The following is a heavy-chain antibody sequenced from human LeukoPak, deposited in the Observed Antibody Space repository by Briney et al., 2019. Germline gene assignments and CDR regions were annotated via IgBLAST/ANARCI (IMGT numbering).Heavy chain of an antibody. CDR1: GGSFRSYY. CDR3: ARAHSYSGFAEADY. CDR2: IYYSGST. V-gene: IGHV4-59*01. Sequence: PSETLSLTCNVSGGSFRSYYWTWIRQPTGKGLEWIAYIYYSGSTNYNPPLKSRVTISLDTSQNQFSLKLSSVTAADTAVYYCARAHSYSGFAEADYWGQGTLVTVSS. D-gene: IGHD5-12*01. J-gene: IGHJ4*02.